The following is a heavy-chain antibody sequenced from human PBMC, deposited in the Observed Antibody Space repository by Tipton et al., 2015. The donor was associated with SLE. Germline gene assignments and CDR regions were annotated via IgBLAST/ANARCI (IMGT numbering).Heavy chain of an antibody. J-gene: IGHJ4*02. CDR3: ARVGGGYDWDYFDY. V-gene: IGHV4-38-2*01. CDR2: VYHTGKT. CDR1: GYSVSSGYY. Sequence: GLVKPSETLSLTCAVSGYSVSSGYYWAWLRQPPGGGLELIGTVYHTGKTYHNPSLKSRVTLSVDTSKNQFSLTMTSVTAADTAVYYCARVGGGYDWDYFDYWGQGTLVTVSS. D-gene: IGHD5-12*01.